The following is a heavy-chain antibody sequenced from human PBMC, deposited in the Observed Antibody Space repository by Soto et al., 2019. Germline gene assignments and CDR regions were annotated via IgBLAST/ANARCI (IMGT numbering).Heavy chain of an antibody. CDR1: GFTFSSYS. D-gene: IGHD3-16*01. CDR3: ATGDAWGTIFAS. Sequence: VQLVESGGGLVKPGGSLRLSCAASGFTFSSYSMNWVRQAPGKGLEWIGYIYFSGSTYYSPSLGSRVTISLDTSQNQFSLKLSSVTAADTAVYYCATGDAWGTIFASWGQGTLVTVS. V-gene: IGHV4-59*12. CDR2: IYFSGST. J-gene: IGHJ4*02.